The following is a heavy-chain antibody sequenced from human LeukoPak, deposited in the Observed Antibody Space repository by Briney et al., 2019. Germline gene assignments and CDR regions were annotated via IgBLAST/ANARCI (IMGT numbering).Heavy chain of an antibody. CDR1: GGSFSGYY. J-gene: IGHJ3*02. V-gene: IGHV4-34*01. Sequence: SETLSLTCAVYGGSFSGYYWSWIRQPPGKGLEWIGEINHSGSTNYNPSLKSRVTISVDTSKNQFSLKLSSVTAADTAVYYCARWAENAFDIWGQGTMVTVTS. CDR3: ARWAENAFDI. CDR2: INHSGST.